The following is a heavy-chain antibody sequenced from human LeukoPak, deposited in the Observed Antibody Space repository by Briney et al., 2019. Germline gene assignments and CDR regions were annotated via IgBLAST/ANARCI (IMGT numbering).Heavy chain of an antibody. Sequence: PGESLKISCKGSGYSFTSYWIGWVRQMPGKGLEWMGIIYPGDSDTRYSPSFQGQVTFSADKSISTAHLQWSSLKASDTAMYYCARRSVQLERHPFFDYWGQGTLVTVSS. V-gene: IGHV5-51*01. J-gene: IGHJ4*02. CDR1: GYSFTSYW. D-gene: IGHD1-1*01. CDR3: ARRSVQLERHPFFDY. CDR2: IYPGDSDT.